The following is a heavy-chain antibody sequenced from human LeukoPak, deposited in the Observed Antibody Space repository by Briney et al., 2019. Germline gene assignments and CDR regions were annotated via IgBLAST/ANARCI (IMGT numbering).Heavy chain of an antibody. Sequence: GASVKVSFKASGSTFSINSIRWVREVPGQGLGLMGGFIPMVGVAAYAQKFQGRITITEDRSTNTDFMELSSLRSEDTAVYYCARVQAVGVPVAIDAYYSYGMDAWGQGTAVTVSS. CDR2: FIPMVGVA. CDR1: GSTFSINS. J-gene: IGHJ6*02. CDR3: ARVQAVGVPVAIDAYYSYGMDA. D-gene: IGHD2-2*02. V-gene: IGHV1-69*10.